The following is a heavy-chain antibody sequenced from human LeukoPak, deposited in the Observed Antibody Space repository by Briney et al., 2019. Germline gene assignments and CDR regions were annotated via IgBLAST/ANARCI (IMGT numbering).Heavy chain of an antibody. CDR2: IYHSGST. CDR1: GYSISSGYY. Sequence: AETLSLTCTVSGYSISSGYYSGWIRQPPGKGLEWIGSIYHSGSTYYNPSLKSRVTISVDTSKNQFSLKLSSVTAADTAVYYCTRGDYYYYMDVWGKGTTVTVSS. V-gene: IGHV4-38-2*02. CDR3: TRGDYYYYMDV. J-gene: IGHJ6*03.